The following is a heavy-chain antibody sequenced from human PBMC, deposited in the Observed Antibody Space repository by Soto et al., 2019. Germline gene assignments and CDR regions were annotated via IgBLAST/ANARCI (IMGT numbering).Heavy chain of an antibody. Sequence: RGSLRLSGASSALTFGSDRMHWVRPAPGKGLAWVSRINSDGGSTTYADPVKGRVTISRDVAKSTLYLQMNSLRAEETAVYYCARDGPGSGHYYANPLGMDVWGQGASVTVSS. CDR3: ARDGPGSGHYYANPLGMDV. V-gene: IGHV3-74*01. CDR2: INSDGGST. D-gene: IGHD3-10*01. CDR1: ALTFGSDR. J-gene: IGHJ6*01.